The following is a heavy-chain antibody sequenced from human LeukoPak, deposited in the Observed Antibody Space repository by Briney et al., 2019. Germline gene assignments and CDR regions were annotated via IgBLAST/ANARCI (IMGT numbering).Heavy chain of an antibody. CDR3: ARNSGSYSVYYYYYMDV. CDR2: ISYDGSNK. J-gene: IGHJ6*03. V-gene: IGHV3-30*01. CDR1: GFTFSSYA. D-gene: IGHD1-26*01. Sequence: PGGSLRLSCAASGFTFSSYAMHWVRQAPGKGLEWVAVISYDGSNKYYADSVKGRFTISRDNSKNTLYLQMNSLRAEDTAVYYCARNSGSYSVYYYYYMDVWGKGTKVTVSS.